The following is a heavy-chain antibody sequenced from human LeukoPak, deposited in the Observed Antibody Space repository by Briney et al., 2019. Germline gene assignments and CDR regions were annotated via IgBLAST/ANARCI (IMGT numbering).Heavy chain of an antibody. CDR3: AKAVETAMAFEY. CDR1: GYTFSDYY. D-gene: IGHD5-18*01. Sequence: PGGSLRLSCAGSGYTFSDYYMSWIRQAPGKGLEWVSYISSSGSTIYYADSVKGRFTISRDNAENSLYLQMNSLRAEDTAVYYCAKAVETAMAFEYWGQATLVTVSS. J-gene: IGHJ4*02. V-gene: IGHV3-11*04. CDR2: ISSSGSTI.